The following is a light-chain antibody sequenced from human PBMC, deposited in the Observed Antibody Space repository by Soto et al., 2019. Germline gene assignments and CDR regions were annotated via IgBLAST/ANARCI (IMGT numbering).Light chain of an antibody. CDR2: EGS. CDR1: SSDVGSYDL. J-gene: IGLJ2*01. CDR3: CSYAGDTTLV. Sequence: QSALTQPASVSGSPGQSITISCTGTSSDVGSYDLVSWYQQHPGKAPKLMIYEGSTRPSGVSNRFSGSKSGNTASLTISGVQAEDEANYYCCSYAGDTTLVFGGGTKVTVL. V-gene: IGLV2-23*01.